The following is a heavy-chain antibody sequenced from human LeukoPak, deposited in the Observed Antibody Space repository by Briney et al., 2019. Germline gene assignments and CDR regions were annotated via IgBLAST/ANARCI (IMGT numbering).Heavy chain of an antibody. J-gene: IGHJ4*02. V-gene: IGHV4-61*05. CDR2: IYYSGST. Sequence: SETLSLTCTVSGGSISSSSYYWSWIRQPPGKGLEWIGYIYYSGSTNYNPSLKSRVTISVDTSKNQFSLKLSSVTAADTAVYYCARHSLRDGYQLDYWGQGTLVTVSS. CDR1: GGSISSSSYY. CDR3: ARHSLRDGYQLDY. D-gene: IGHD5-24*01.